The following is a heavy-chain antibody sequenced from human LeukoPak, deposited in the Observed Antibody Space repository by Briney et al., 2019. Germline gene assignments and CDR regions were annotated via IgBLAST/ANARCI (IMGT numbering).Heavy chain of an antibody. CDR3: AGGYCSSTSCFDY. CDR2: IWHDGSNK. V-gene: IGHV3-33*01. Sequence: PGRSLRLSCAASGFTFSSYGMHWVRQAPGKGLEWVAVIWHDGSNKYYADSVKGRFTISRDNSKNTLYLQMNSLRAEDTAVYCCAGGYCSSTSCFDYWGQGTLVTVSS. D-gene: IGHD2-2*01. CDR1: GFTFSSYG. J-gene: IGHJ4*02.